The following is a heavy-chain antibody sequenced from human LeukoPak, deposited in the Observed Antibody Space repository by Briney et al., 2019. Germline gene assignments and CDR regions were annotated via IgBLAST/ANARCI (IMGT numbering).Heavy chain of an antibody. CDR2: ISGDGENS. Sequence: GGSLRLSCAASGFTFSSYWMTWVRQAPGKGLEWVSLISGDGENSYYAQSVKGRFTISRDNSKNSLYLQMNRLTIEDTAIYYCAKDSNGAGSYIDYWGQGTLVTVSS. D-gene: IGHD3-10*01. CDR3: AKDSNGAGSYIDY. CDR1: GFTFSSYW. J-gene: IGHJ4*02. V-gene: IGHV3-43*02.